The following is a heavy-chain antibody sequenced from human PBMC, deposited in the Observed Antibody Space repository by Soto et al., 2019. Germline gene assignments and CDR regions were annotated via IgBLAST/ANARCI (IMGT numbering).Heavy chain of an antibody. Sequence: SETLSLTCAVYGVSFSGYYWSWIRQPPGKGLEWIGEINHSGSTNYNPSLKSRVTISVDTSKNQFSLKLSSVTAADTAVYYCARGRLEQQLVRGYFDYWGQGTLVTVSS. J-gene: IGHJ4*02. D-gene: IGHD6-13*01. CDR2: INHSGST. V-gene: IGHV4-34*01. CDR1: GVSFSGYY. CDR3: ARGRLEQQLVRGYFDY.